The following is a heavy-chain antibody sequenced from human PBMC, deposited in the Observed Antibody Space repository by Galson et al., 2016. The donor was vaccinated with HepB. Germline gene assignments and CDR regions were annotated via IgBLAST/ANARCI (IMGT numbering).Heavy chain of an antibody. CDR2: ISYHGRDK. Sequence: SLRLSCAGSGFIFGDCGMHWVRQAPGKGLEWVAVISYHGRDKYYRDTVKGRFTTSRDNSNNMQYLRMSSLRVEDTAVYYCARDWKNVNGGYYGNDAFDFWGQGTMVTVSS. D-gene: IGHD3-22*01. CDR3: ARDWKNVNGGYYGNDAFDF. V-gene: IGHV3-33*05. CDR1: GFIFGDCG. J-gene: IGHJ3*01.